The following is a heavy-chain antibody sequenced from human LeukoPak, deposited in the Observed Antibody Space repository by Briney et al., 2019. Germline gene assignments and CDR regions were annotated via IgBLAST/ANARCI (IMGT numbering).Heavy chain of an antibody. CDR3: ARVAYDFWDRGLYYFDY. Sequence: SETLSLTCTVSGGSISSSSYYWGWIRQPPGKGLEWLGYIYYSGSTYYNPSLKSRVTISVDTSKNQFSLKLSSVTAADTAVYYCARVAYDFWDRGLYYFDYWGQGTLVTVSS. D-gene: IGHD3-3*01. J-gene: IGHJ4*02. V-gene: IGHV4-39*07. CDR1: GGSISSSSYY. CDR2: IYYSGST.